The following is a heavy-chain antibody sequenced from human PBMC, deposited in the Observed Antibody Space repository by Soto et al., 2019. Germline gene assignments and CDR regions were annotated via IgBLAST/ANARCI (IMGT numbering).Heavy chain of an antibody. J-gene: IGHJ5*02. D-gene: IGHD3-16*02. Sequence: SETLSLTCTVSGGSISSYYWSWIRQPQGKGLEWIGYIYYSGSTNYNPSLKSRVTISVDTSKNQFSLKLSSVTAADTAVYYCARGNLSYDYVWGSYPKSRYNWFDPWGQGTLVTVSS. CDR1: GGSISSYY. V-gene: IGHV4-59*08. CDR2: IYYSGST. CDR3: ARGNLSYDYVWGSYPKSRYNWFDP.